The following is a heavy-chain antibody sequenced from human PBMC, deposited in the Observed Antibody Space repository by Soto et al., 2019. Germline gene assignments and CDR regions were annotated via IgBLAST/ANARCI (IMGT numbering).Heavy chain of an antibody. D-gene: IGHD6-6*01. CDR3: AITKAPRKRVPFDY. Sequence: GGSLRLSCVASGFTFSSYAMTWVRQAPGKGLEWVSAISGSGGSTYYADSVKGRFTISRDNPKNTLYLQMNSLRAEDTAVYYCAITKAPRKRVPFDYWGPGPLVPVYS. V-gene: IGHV3-23*01. J-gene: IGHJ4*02. CDR1: GFTFSSYA. CDR2: ISGSGGST.